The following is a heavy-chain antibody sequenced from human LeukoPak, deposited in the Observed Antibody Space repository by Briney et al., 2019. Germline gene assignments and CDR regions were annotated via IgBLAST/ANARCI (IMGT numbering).Heavy chain of an antibody. J-gene: IGHJ4*02. CDR3: ARLPRFLEWLSRDY. Sequence: PSETLSLTCAVYGGSFSGYYWSWIRQPPGKGLEWIGEINHSGSTNYNPSLKSRVTISVDTSKNQFSLKLSSVAAADTAVYYCARLPRFLEWLSRDYWGQGTLVTVSS. D-gene: IGHD3-3*01. CDR1: GGSFSGYY. CDR2: INHSGST. V-gene: IGHV4-34*01.